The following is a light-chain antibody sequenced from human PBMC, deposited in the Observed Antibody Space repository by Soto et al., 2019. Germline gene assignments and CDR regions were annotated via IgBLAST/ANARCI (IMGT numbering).Light chain of an antibody. J-gene: IGKJ3*01. CDR1: QSVSSY. Sequence: EIVLTQSPATLSLSPGERATLSCRASQSVSSYLAWYQQKPGQAPRLLIYDASNRATGIPARFSGSGSGTDFTLTISSLEPEDFAVYYCQQRSNWPLTFGHETKVDIK. CDR3: QQRSNWPLT. V-gene: IGKV3-11*01. CDR2: DAS.